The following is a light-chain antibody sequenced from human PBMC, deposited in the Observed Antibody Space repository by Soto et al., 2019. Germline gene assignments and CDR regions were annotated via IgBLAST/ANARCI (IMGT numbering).Light chain of an antibody. V-gene: IGLV1-40*01. Sequence: QPVLTQPPSVSGAPGQRVTISCTGSSSNIVAGYDVHRYKQLPGTAPTLLIFGNNNRPSGVPDRFSGSKFGPSASLAITGLQDDDEADYYCQSYDRSLSGTVLGGGTKLTVL. CDR3: QSYDRSLSGTV. CDR1: SSNIVAGYD. J-gene: IGLJ3*02. CDR2: GNN.